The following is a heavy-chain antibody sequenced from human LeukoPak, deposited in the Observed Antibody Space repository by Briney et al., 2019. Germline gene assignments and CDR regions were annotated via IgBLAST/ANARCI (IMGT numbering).Heavy chain of an antibody. CDR2: TYYRSKWYN. D-gene: IGHD4-23*01. Sequence: SQTLSLTCAISGDSVSSNSATWNWIRQSPSRGLEWQGRTYYRSKWYNDYAVSVKSRITINPDTSKNQLSLQLKYVTPEDTAVYYCARDEKGTTVADGFDCWGQGTLVTVSS. CDR3: ARDEKGTTVADGFDC. CDR1: GDSVSSNSAT. J-gene: IGHJ4*02. V-gene: IGHV6-1*01.